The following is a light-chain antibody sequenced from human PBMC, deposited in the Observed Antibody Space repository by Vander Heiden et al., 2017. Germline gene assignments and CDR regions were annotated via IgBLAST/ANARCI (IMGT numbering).Light chain of an antibody. V-gene: IGKV3-11*01. CDR2: DAS. J-gene: IGKJ1*01. Sequence: EIVLTQSPATLSLSPGERATLSCRASQSVSSYLAWYQQKPRQAPRRLIYDASNRATGIPARFSGSGSGTDFTLTISSLEPEDFAVYYCQQRSNWPPWTFGQGTKVEIK. CDR3: QQRSNWPPWT. CDR1: QSVSSY.